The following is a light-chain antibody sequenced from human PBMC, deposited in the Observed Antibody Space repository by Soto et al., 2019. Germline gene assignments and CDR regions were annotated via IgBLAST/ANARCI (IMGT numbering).Light chain of an antibody. V-gene: IGLV2-11*01. J-gene: IGLJ2*01. CDR3: CSYAGSYVV. Sequence: QSALTQPRSVSGSPGQSVTISCTGTSGDVGGYNYVSWYQQHPGKAPKLMIYDVSKRPSGVPDRFSGSKSGNTASLTISGLQAEDEADYYCCSYAGSYVVFGGGTKLTVL. CDR1: SGDVGGYNY. CDR2: DVS.